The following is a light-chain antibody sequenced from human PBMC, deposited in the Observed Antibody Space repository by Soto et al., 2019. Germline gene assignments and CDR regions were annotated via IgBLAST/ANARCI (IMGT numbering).Light chain of an antibody. J-gene: IGKJ5*01. CDR3: QQYNDWPPIT. Sequence: EIVLTQSPATLSLSPGARATLSCRASQSVKNFLAWYQQKPGQVPRLLIYDSSTRATVIPARFSGSGSGTEFTLTISSLQSEDFAVYYCQQYNDWPPITFGQGTRLEI. CDR2: DSS. CDR1: QSVKNF. V-gene: IGKV3-15*01.